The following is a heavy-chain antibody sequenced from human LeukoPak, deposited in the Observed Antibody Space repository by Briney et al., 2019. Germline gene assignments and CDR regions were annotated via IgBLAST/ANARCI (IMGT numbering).Heavy chain of an antibody. CDR2: INHSGST. CDR3: ARTTVTALDY. Sequence: PSETLSLTCAVYGGSFSGYYWSWIRQPPGKGLEWIGEINHSGSTNYNPSLKSRVTISVDTSKNQFSLKLSSVTAADTAVYYCARTTVTALDYWGKGTLVTVSS. CDR1: GGSFSGYY. J-gene: IGHJ4*02. V-gene: IGHV4-34*01. D-gene: IGHD4-17*01.